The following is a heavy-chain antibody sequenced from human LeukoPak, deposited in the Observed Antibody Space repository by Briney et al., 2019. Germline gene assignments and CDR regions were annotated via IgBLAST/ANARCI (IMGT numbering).Heavy chain of an antibody. CDR3: TRDQTPYY. CDR2: IRSQIYGGTP. Sequence: GGSLRLSCTASGFTFGDYAMTWVRQSPGKGLEWVGFIRSQIYGGTPEYAASVKGRFTISRDDSEGVAYLQMNSLKTEDTAVYYCTRDQTPYYWGQGTLVTVSS. CDR1: GFTFGDYA. J-gene: IGHJ4*02. V-gene: IGHV3-49*04.